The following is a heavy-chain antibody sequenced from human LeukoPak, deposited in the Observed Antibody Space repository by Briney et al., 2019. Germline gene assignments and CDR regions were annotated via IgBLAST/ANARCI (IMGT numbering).Heavy chain of an antibody. Sequence: SETLSLTXTVSGGSISSYYWSWIRQAAGKGLEWIGRIYTSGSTNYNPSLKSRVTMSVDTSKNQFSLKLSSVTAADTAVYYCAREEEDYYDSSGYYGDWGQGTLVTVSS. CDR3: AREEEDYYDSSGYYGD. V-gene: IGHV4-4*07. D-gene: IGHD3-22*01. CDR1: GGSISSYY. CDR2: IYTSGST. J-gene: IGHJ4*02.